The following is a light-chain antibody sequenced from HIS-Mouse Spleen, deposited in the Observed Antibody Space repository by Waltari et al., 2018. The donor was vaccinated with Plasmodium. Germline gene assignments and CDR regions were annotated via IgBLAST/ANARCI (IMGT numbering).Light chain of an antibody. CDR1: QGISSA. V-gene: IGKV1D-13*01. J-gene: IGKJ5*01. Sequence: AIQLTQSPSSLSASVGDRVTIPCRASQGISSALAWYQQKPGKAPKLLIYDASSLESGVTSRFSGSGSGTDFTLTISSLQPEDFATYYCQQFNNYPSITFGQGTRLEIK. CDR3: QQFNNYPSIT. CDR2: DAS.